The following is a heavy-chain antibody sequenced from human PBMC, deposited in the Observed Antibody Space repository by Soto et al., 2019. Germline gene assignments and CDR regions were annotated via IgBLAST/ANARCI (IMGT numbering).Heavy chain of an antibody. CDR3: AKDIRSLSDLYGMDV. CDR1: GFTLDDYA. D-gene: IGHD2-15*01. CDR2: ISSNSANI. V-gene: IGHV3-9*01. Sequence: PGGSLRLSCAASGFTLDDYAMHWVRQAPGKGLEWVSGISSNSANIGYADSVKGRFTISRDNAKNSLYLQMNSLRAEDTALYYCAKDIRSLSDLYGMDVWGQGTTVTSP. J-gene: IGHJ6*02.